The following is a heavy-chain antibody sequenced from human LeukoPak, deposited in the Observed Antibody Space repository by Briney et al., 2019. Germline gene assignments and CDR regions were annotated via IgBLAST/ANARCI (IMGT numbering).Heavy chain of an antibody. Sequence: ASVKVSCKASGYTFSVYYMHWGPQAPGQRLEWRGWVNPNSGATKSALRYQGRVTMTRDTSISTSYMEVSRLTPDDTAVYYCARGGVRTAASNFDYWGHRALVTVSS. V-gene: IGHV1-2*02. CDR2: VNPNSGAT. CDR3: ARGGVRTAASNFDY. CDR1: GYTFSVYY. D-gene: IGHD6-13*01. J-gene: IGHJ4*01.